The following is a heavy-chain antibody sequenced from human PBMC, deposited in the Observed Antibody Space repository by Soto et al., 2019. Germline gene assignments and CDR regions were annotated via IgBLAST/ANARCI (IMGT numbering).Heavy chain of an antibody. D-gene: IGHD5-18*01. J-gene: IGHJ3*02. CDR1: GYTFTTYG. CDR3: ARAASYSTSPKNAFDI. V-gene: IGHV1-18*01. Sequence: QVQLVQSGPEVKKPGASVKVSCKASGYTFTTYGISWVRQAPGQVLEWMGWISTYNGNPNYAQKLQGRVTMTPATSTSTAYMELRSLRSDDTAVFYCARAASYSTSPKNAFDIWGQGTVVTVSS. CDR2: ISTYNGNP.